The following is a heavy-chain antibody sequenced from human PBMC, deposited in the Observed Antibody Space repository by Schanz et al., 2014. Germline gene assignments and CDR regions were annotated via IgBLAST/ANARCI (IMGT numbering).Heavy chain of an antibody. CDR2: IYDSGNT. CDR3: ARLVGPSFYYGMDV. J-gene: IGHJ6*02. D-gene: IGHD2-15*01. Sequence: QVQLQESGPGLVKPSQTLSLTCNVSGDSMSSGGYYWNWIRQHPGQGLEWIGYIYDSGNTYYNPSLKSRVTMSIDTSENQFSLNLRSVTGADTAVYYCARLVGPSFYYGMDVWGQGTTVTVSS. CDR1: GDSMSSGGYY. V-gene: IGHV4-31*03.